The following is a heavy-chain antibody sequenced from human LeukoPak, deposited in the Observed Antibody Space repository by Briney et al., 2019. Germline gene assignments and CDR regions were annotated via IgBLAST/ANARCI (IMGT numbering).Heavy chain of an antibody. J-gene: IGHJ4*01. CDR3: ARSGDQGYYDSTGYKAWGF. Sequence: GGSLRLSCAASGFTFSTYGMNWVRQAPGKGLEWVSGISPSGDITYYADSVKGRFTISRDNSKNTLYLQLNSLRVDDTAVYYCARSGDQGYYDSTGYKAWGFWGHGTLVTVAS. V-gene: IGHV3-23*01. CDR1: GFTFSTYG. CDR2: ISPSGDIT. D-gene: IGHD3-22*01.